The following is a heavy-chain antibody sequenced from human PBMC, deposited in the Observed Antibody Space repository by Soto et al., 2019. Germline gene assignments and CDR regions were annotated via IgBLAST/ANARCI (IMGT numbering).Heavy chain of an antibody. V-gene: IGHV1-18*01. J-gene: IGHJ5*02. CDR1: GYDFIKYG. CDR2: ISPNNGNT. CDR3: ARDDIVVVVAPPRWFDP. Sequence: QVHLVQSGPEVKKPGASVKVSCKASGYDFIKYGISWLRQAPGQGPEWVGWISPNNGNTRYAEKFQDRATVTTDTSTRTVYMELRSLRSDDTAVYYCARDDIVVVVAPPRWFDPWGQGTRVTVSS. D-gene: IGHD2-15*01.